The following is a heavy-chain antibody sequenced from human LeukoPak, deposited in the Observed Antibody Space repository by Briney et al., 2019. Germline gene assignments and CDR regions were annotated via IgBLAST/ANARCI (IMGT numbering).Heavy chain of an antibody. CDR1: GFTFSSYG. J-gene: IGHJ6*02. Sequence: PGGSLRLSCAASGFTFSSYGMHWVRQAPGEGLEWVAVISYDGSNKYYADSVKGRFTISRDNSKNTLYLQMNSLRAEDTAVYYCAKEGLHYDILTGSIYYYGMDVWGQGTTVTVSS. CDR2: ISYDGSNK. CDR3: AKEGLHYDILTGSIYYYGMDV. V-gene: IGHV3-30*18. D-gene: IGHD3-9*01.